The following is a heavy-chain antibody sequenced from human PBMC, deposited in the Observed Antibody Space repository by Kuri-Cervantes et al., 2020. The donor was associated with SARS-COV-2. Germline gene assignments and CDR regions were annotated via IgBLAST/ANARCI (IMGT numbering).Heavy chain of an antibody. CDR1: GRSLRGYY. CDR2: INSGGET. V-gene: IGHV4-34*01. J-gene: IGHJ4*02. CDR3: ARGDPHYYDSSEEY. Sequence: SQTLSLTCVVNGRSLRGYYWHWIRQTPGKGLEWIGEINSGGETNYNPSLKSRVTIAVDSSKNHFFLTLDSMTGADTGVYYCARGDPHYYDSSEEYWGQGTPVTVSS. D-gene: IGHD3-22*01.